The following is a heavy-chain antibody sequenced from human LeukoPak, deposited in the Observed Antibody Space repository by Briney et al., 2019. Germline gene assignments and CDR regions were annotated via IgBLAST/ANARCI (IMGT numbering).Heavy chain of an antibody. V-gene: IGHV4-39*07. J-gene: IGHJ4*02. CDR2: IYYSGST. D-gene: IGHD3-9*01. Sequence: SETLSLTCTVSGGSISSSSYYWGWIRQPPGKGLEWIGSIYYSGSTYYNPSLKSRVTLSIDPAKNQIFLKLTSVTAADRAVYYCASYDVLTGLKYWGQGTLVTVSS. CDR3: ASYDVLTGLKY. CDR1: GGSISSSSYY.